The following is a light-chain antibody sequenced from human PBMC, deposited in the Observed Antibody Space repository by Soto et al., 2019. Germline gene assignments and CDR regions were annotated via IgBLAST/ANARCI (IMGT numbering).Light chain of an antibody. CDR3: QQRSNWQIT. V-gene: IGKV3-11*01. Sequence: EIVLTQSPATLSLSPGERATLSCRASQSVSSYLAWYQQKPGQAPRLLIYDASNRAPGIPARFRGSGSGTDFTLTISSLEPEDFAVYYCQQRSNWQITFGQGTRLEIK. CDR2: DAS. CDR1: QSVSSY. J-gene: IGKJ5*01.